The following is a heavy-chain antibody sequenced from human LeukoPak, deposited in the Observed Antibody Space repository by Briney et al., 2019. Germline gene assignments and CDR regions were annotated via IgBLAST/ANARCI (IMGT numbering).Heavy chain of an antibody. CDR2: IYYSGSS. Sequence: SETLSLTCTVSGGSISDYYWSWIRQPPGKGLEWIGYIYYSGSSDYDPSLKSRVSISVDTSKNQLSLKLSSVTAADTAVYYCARAHTNNWHVDYWGQGTLVTVSS. CDR1: GGSISDYY. CDR3: ARAHTNNWHVDY. D-gene: IGHD1-1*01. J-gene: IGHJ4*02. V-gene: IGHV4-59*01.